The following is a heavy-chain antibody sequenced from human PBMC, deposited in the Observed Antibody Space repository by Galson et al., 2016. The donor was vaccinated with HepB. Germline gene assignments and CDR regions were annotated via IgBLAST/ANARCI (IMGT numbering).Heavy chain of an antibody. CDR2: INPSGGRT. J-gene: IGHJ6*02. CDR1: GYTFTSSY. D-gene: IGHD3-10*01. Sequence: SVKVSCKASGYTFTSSYMHWVRQAPGQGLEWMGIINPSGGRTRYAQEFKGRVTMTRDTSTSTVDMELSGLKSDDTAVYYCARVFTMVRGVTNTFYYYGMDVWGQGTTVTVSS. CDR3: ARVFTMVRGVTNTFYYYGMDV. V-gene: IGHV1-46*01.